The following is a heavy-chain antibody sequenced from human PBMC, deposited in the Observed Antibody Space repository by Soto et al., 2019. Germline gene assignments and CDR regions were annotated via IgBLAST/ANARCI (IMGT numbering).Heavy chain of an antibody. CDR2: IYYSGST. Sequence: QVQLQESGPGLVKPSQTLSLTCTVSGGSISSGGYYWSWIRQHPGKGLEWIGYIYYSGSTYYNPSLTSRVTISVDTSKNQFSLKLSSVTAADTAVYYCARAPLGTVVNWFDPWGQGTLVTVSS. CDR3: ARAPLGTVVNWFDP. D-gene: IGHD4-17*01. J-gene: IGHJ5*02. CDR1: GGSISSGGYY. V-gene: IGHV4-31*03.